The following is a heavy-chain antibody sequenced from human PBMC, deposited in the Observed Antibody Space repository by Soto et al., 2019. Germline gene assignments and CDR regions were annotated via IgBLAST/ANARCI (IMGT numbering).Heavy chain of an antibody. Sequence: ASVKVSCKASGGTFGSYTISWVRQAPGQGLEWMGRIIPILGIANYAQKFQGRVTITADKSTSTAYMELSSLRSEDTAVYYCARVGSSGSRGPWGQGTLVTVSS. CDR3: ARVGSSGSRGP. CDR2: IIPILGIA. D-gene: IGHD6-25*01. J-gene: IGHJ5*02. V-gene: IGHV1-69*02. CDR1: GGTFGSYT.